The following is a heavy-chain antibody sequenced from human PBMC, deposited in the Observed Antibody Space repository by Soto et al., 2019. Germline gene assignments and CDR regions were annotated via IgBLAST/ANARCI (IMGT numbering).Heavy chain of an antibody. CDR2: ISDMGDRV. Sequence: QLLESGGGLVQPGGSPRLSCAASGFTFGIYAMSWVRQAPGKRLEWLSSISDMGDRVYYADSVKGRFTVSRDNSKNTLYLQMDSLRAEDTAVYYCARYSRCGGDCPQDLWGWGTLVTVSS. CDR3: ARYSRCGGDCPQDL. D-gene: IGHD2-21*02. CDR1: GFTFGIYA. J-gene: IGHJ5*02. V-gene: IGHV3-23*01.